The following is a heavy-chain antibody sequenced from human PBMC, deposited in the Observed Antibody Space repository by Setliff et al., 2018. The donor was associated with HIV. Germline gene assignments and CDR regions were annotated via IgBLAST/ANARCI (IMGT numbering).Heavy chain of an antibody. CDR2: IFPGGAT. CDR3: AKSSPSIGYITDC. CDR1: GVSISSYY. Sequence: SETLSLTCSVSGVSISSYYWSWIRHSPGKGLEWIGIIFPGGATNYNPSLTSRVTISVDTSKNHLFLKLTSATTADTAVYFCAKSSPSIGYITDCWGQGAPVTSPQ. J-gene: IGHJ4*02. V-gene: IGHV4-59*01. D-gene: IGHD5-12*01.